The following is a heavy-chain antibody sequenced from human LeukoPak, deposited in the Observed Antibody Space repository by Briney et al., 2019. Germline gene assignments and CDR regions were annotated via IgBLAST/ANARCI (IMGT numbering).Heavy chain of an antibody. CDR2: IYYSGST. V-gene: IGHV4-39*07. J-gene: IGHJ4*02. CDR1: GGSISSSSYY. CDR3: ARGKPRYDYVWGSYRFIFDY. D-gene: IGHD3-16*02. Sequence: PSETLSLTCTVSGGSISSSSYYWGWLRQPPGKGLEWIGSIYYSGSTYYNPSLKSRVTISVDTSKNQFSLKLSSVTAADTAVYYCARGKPRYDYVWGSYRFIFDYWGQGTLVTVSS.